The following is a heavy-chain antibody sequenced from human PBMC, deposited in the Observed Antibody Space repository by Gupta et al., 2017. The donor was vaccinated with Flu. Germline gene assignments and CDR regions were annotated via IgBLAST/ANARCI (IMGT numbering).Heavy chain of an antibody. Sequence: EVQLVESGGGLVKPGGSLRLSCAASGFTFSRYSMNWVRQAPGKGLEWVSSISSSSSYIYYADSVKGRFTISRDNAKNSLYLQMNSLRAEDTAVYYCARDQGCSSTSCYSTYYYYGMDVWGQGTTVTVSS. J-gene: IGHJ6*02. CDR2: ISSSSSYI. CDR1: GFTFSRYS. CDR3: ARDQGCSSTSCYSTYYYYGMDV. V-gene: IGHV3-21*01. D-gene: IGHD2-2*01.